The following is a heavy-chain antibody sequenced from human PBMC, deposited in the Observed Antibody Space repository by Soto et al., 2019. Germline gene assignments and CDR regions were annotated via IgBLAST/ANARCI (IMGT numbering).Heavy chain of an antibody. D-gene: IGHD6-19*01. Sequence: ASVKVSCKASGYTFTSYGISWVRQAPGQGLEWMGIINPSGGSTSYAQKFQGRVTMTRDTSTSTVYMELSSLRSEDTAVYYCARDPSVAGDKKFDYWGQGTLVTVSS. CDR1: GYTFTSYG. J-gene: IGHJ4*02. CDR2: INPSGGST. V-gene: IGHV1-46*01. CDR3: ARDPSVAGDKKFDY.